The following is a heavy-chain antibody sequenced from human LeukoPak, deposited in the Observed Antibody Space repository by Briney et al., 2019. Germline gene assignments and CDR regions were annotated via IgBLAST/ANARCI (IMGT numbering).Heavy chain of an antibody. CDR2: IYYSGST. CDR1: GDSISSSSDY. Sequence: SETLSLTCSVSGDSISSSSDYWGWIRQPPGKGLEWIGNIYYSGSTFYNPSLKSRLTISVDTSKNQSSLKLSSVTAADTAVYYCARGARDKWKDVWFDPWGQGTLVTVSS. D-gene: IGHD1-20*01. J-gene: IGHJ5*02. V-gene: IGHV4-39*07. CDR3: ARGARDKWKDVWFDP.